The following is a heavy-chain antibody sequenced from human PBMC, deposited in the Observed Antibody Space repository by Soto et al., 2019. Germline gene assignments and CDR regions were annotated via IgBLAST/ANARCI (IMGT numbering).Heavy chain of an antibody. Sequence: GGSLRLSCAASGFTFSSYSMNWVRQAPGKGLEWVSSISSSSSYIYYEDSVKGRFTISRDNAGNSLALQMNILRAEDTAVYYCAREVAAAATRYFDYWGQGTLVTVSS. J-gene: IGHJ4*02. V-gene: IGHV3-21*01. CDR1: GFTFSSYS. D-gene: IGHD6-13*01. CDR2: ISSSSSYI. CDR3: AREVAAAATRYFDY.